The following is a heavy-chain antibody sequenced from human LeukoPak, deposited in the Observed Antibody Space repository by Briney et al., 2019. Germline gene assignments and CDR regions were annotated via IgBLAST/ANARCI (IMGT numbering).Heavy chain of an antibody. CDR2: ISYDGSNK. CDR3: VTYSSCDN. D-gene: IGHD6-6*01. J-gene: IGHJ4*02. CDR1: GFTFSSYA. V-gene: IGHV3-30*04. Sequence: GGSLRLSCAASGFTFSSYAMHWVRQAPGKGLEWVAVISYDGSNKYYADSVKGRFTISRDNSKNTLYLQMNSLRAEDTAVYYCVTYSSCDNWGQGTLVTVSS.